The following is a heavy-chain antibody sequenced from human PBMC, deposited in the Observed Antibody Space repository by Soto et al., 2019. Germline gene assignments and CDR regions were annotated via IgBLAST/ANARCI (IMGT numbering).Heavy chain of an antibody. V-gene: IGHV1-3*01. Sequence: GASVKVSCKASGYTFTSYAMHWVRQAPGQRLEWMGWINAGNGNTKYSQKFQGRVTITKNTSASTAYMELSSLRSEDTAVYYCGRGPLRNWFDPWGRGTLVTVSS. CDR2: INAGNGNT. CDR1: GYTFTSYA. J-gene: IGHJ5*02. CDR3: GRGPLRNWFDP.